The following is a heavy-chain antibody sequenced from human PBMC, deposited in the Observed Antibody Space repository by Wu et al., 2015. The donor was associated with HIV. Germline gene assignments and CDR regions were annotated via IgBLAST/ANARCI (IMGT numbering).Heavy chain of an antibody. CDR3: ARGYCSGASCYSYHWFDS. CDR1: GYTFTGYY. J-gene: IGHJ5*01. CDR2: INPNSGGT. Sequence: QVQLVQSGAEVKKPGASVKVSCKASGYTFTGYYIHWVRQAPGQGLEWMGWINPNSGGTNYLQKFQGRVTMTRDTSISTAYLELSRLRSDDTALYYCARGYCSGASCYSYHWFDSWAREPWSPSPQ. V-gene: IGHV1-2*02. D-gene: IGHD2-15*01.